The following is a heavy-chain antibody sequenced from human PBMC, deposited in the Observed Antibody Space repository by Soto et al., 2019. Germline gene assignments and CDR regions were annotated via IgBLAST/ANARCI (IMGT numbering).Heavy chain of an antibody. Sequence: QVQLVQSGAEVKKPGSSVKVSCKASGGTFSSYAISWVRQAPGQGLEWMGGVIPIFGSTNYAQKFQGRVTITADESTSTAYMELSSLRSEDTAVYYCARGGLRFLDCAMDVWGQGTTVTVSS. J-gene: IGHJ6*02. CDR2: VIPIFGST. V-gene: IGHV1-69*12. D-gene: IGHD3-3*01. CDR1: GGTFSSYA. CDR3: ARGGLRFLDCAMDV.